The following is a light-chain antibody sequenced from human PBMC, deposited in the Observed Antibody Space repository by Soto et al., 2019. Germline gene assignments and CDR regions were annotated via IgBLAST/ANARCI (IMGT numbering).Light chain of an antibody. CDR1: SSNIGAGYD. J-gene: IGLJ3*02. V-gene: IGLV1-40*01. CDR3: QSYDSSLSGWV. CDR2: GNS. Sequence: QSVLTQPPSVSGAPGQRVTISCTESSSNIGAGYDVHWYQQLPGTAPKLLIYGNSNRPSGVPDRFSGSKSGTSASLAITGLQAEDEAGYYCQSYDSSLSGWVFGGGTKRTVL.